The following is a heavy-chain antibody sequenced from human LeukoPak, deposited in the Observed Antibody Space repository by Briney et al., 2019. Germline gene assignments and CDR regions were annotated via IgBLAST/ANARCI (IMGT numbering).Heavy chain of an antibody. CDR3: ARGGPPYYYDSSGYYYFDY. Sequence: QPGGSLRLSCVASGFPFSSYWMTWVRQAPGKGLEWVANIKQDGSKKSYVDSVKGRFTISRDNSKNTLYLQMNSLRAEDTAVYYCARGGPPYYYDSSGYYYFDYWGQGTLVTVSS. V-gene: IGHV3-7*01. D-gene: IGHD3-22*01. CDR2: IKQDGSKK. J-gene: IGHJ4*02. CDR1: GFPFSSYW.